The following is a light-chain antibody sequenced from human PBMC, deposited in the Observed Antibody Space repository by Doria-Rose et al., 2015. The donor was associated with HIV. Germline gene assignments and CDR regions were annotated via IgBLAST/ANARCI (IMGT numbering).Light chain of an antibody. J-gene: IGKJ5*01. V-gene: IGKV3-20*01. CDR3: QQYGTSRGT. Sequence: TQSPGTLSLSPGERATLSCRASQRVKSSYLAWYQQKPVQAPRLLIYDASPRATDIPDRFSGSGSGTDFTLTISRLEPEDVAVYYCQQYGTSRGTFGQGTRLEIK. CDR1: QRVKSSY. CDR2: DAS.